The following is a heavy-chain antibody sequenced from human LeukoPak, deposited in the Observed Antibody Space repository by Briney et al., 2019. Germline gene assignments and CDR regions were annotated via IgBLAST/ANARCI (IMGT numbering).Heavy chain of an antibody. D-gene: IGHD3-22*01. J-gene: IGHJ1*01. V-gene: IGHV4-61*08. CDR1: GGSIDSGGFS. CDR3: ARDSSGYPRGYIQH. CDR2: IYYSGST. Sequence: SETLSLTCAVSGGSIDSGGFSWTWIRQPPGKGLEWIGYIYYSGSTNYNPSLKSRVTISVDTSKNQFSLKLSSVTAADTAVYYCARDSSGYPRGYIQHWGQGTLVTVSS.